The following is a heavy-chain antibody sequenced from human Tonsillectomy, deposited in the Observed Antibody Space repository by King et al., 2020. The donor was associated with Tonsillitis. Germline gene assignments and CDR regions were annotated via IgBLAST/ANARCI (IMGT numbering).Heavy chain of an antibody. D-gene: IGHD3-3*01. J-gene: IGHJ6*03. Sequence: EVQLVESGGGLVKPGGSLRLSCAASGFTFSNAWMSWVRQAPGKGLEWVGRIKSKTDGGTTDYAAPGKGRFTISRDDSKNTLYLQMNSLKTEDTAVYYCTTGIYDFWSGGYMDVWGKGTTVTVSS. CDR3: TTGIYDFWSGGYMDV. V-gene: IGHV3-15*01. CDR2: IKSKTDGGTT. CDR1: GFTFSNAW.